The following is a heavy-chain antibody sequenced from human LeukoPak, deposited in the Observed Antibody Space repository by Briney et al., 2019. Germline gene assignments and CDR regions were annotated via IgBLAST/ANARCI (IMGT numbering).Heavy chain of an antibody. Sequence: GESLKISXKGSGYSFTSYWIGWVRQMPGKGLEWMGIIYPGDSDTRYSPSFQGQVTISADKSISTAYLQWSSLKASDTAMYYCARAYYDFWSGYYPYYFDYWGQGTLVTVSS. D-gene: IGHD3-3*01. CDR3: ARAYYDFWSGYYPYYFDY. CDR2: IYPGDSDT. J-gene: IGHJ4*02. CDR1: GYSFTSYW. V-gene: IGHV5-51*01.